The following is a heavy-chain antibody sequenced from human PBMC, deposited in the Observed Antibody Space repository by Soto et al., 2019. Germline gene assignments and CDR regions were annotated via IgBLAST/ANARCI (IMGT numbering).Heavy chain of an antibody. D-gene: IGHD1-1*01. Sequence: GASVKVSCKASGGTFSSYAISWVRQAPGQGLEWMGGIIPIFGTANYAQKFQGRVTITADESTSTAYMELSSLRSEDTAVYYCVRDASNRNHGWFDPWGQGTLVTVSS. V-gene: IGHV1-69*13. CDR3: VRDASNRNHGWFDP. CDR2: IIPIFGTA. J-gene: IGHJ5*02. CDR1: GGTFSSYA.